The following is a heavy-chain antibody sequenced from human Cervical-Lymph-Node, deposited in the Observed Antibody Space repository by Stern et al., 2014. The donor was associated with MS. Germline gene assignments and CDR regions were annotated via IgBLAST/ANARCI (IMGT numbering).Heavy chain of an antibody. V-gene: IGHV2-26*01. CDR2: LFSHDEK. CDR3: ARILGTAMVKGGFDY. D-gene: IGHD5-18*01. CDR1: GFSLSNARMG. J-gene: IGHJ4*02. Sequence: QITLKESGPVLVKPTETLTLTCTVSGFSLSNARMGVSWIRQPPGKALEWLAHLFSHDEKSYSTSLKNRPTIFKDTSKNQVVLSMTNMGPVDTATYFCARILGTAMVKGGFDYLGQGTLVTVSS.